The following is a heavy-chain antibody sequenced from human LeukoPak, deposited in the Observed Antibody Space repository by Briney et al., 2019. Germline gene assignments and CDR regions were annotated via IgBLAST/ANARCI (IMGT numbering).Heavy chain of an antibody. Sequence: GVSLRLSCAASGFTFDDYGMSCVRQAPAQGLEWVSGITWNGGPTGYADSVKGRFTISRDNAKKSLYLQMNSLRAEDTALYYCARLTYYYGSGGKYYFDYWGQGTLVTVSS. CDR1: GFTFDDYG. CDR2: ITWNGGPT. CDR3: ARLTYYYGSGGKYYFDY. J-gene: IGHJ4*02. V-gene: IGHV3-20*04. D-gene: IGHD3-10*01.